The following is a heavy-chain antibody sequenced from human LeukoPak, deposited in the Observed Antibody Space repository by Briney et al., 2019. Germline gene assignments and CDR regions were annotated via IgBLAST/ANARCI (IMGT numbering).Heavy chain of an antibody. CDR3: ARDSYYDFWSGDLRGYYFDY. CDR2: IYTSGST. V-gene: IGHV4-4*07. D-gene: IGHD3-3*01. CDR1: GGSISSYY. J-gene: IGHJ4*02. Sequence: PSETLSLTCTVSGGSISSYYWSWIRQPAGKGLEWIGRIYTSGSTNYNPSLKSRVTMSVDTSKNQFSLKLSSVTAADTAVYYCARDSYYDFWSGDLRGYYFDYWGQGTLVTVSS.